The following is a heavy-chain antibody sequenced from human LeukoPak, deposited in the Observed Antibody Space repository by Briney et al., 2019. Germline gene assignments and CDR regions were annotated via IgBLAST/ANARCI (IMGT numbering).Heavy chain of an antibody. Sequence: ASVKVSCKVSGYTFTDYYMHWVQQAPGKGLEWMGLVDPEDGETIYAEKFQGRVTITADTSTDTAYMELSSLRSEDTAVYYCATVGATTAYAFDXXGQXTMVTV. CDR3: ATVGATTAYAFDX. CDR2: VDPEDGET. CDR1: GYTFTDYY. D-gene: IGHD1-26*01. V-gene: IGHV1-69-2*01. J-gene: IGHJ3*02.